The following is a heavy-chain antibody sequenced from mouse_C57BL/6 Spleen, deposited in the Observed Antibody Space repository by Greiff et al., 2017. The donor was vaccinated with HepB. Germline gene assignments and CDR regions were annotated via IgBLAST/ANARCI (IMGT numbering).Heavy chain of an antibody. D-gene: IGHD1-1*01. J-gene: IGHJ1*03. Sequence: QVQLQQPGAELVKPGASVKLSCKASGYTFTSYWMHWVKQRPGQGLEWIGMIHPNSGSTNYNEKFKSKATLTVDKSSSTAYMQLSSLTSEDSAVSYCARESYYYGSSYEDWYFDVWGTGTTVTVSS. CDR2: IHPNSGST. CDR3: ARESYYYGSSYEDWYFDV. V-gene: IGHV1-64*01. CDR1: GYTFTSYW.